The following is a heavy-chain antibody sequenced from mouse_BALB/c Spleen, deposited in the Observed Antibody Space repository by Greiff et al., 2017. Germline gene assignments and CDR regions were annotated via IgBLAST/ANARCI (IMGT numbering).Heavy chain of an antibody. V-gene: IGHV1S137*01. CDR2: ISTYYGDA. CDR3: ARRDYYYAMDY. J-gene: IGHJ4*01. CDR1: GYTFTDYA. Sequence: VQLQESGAELVRPGVSVKISCKGSGYTFTDYAMHWVKQSHAKSLEWIGVISTYYGDASYNQKFKGKATMTVDKSSSTAYMELARLTSEDSAIYYCARRDYYYAMDYWGQGTSGTVSS.